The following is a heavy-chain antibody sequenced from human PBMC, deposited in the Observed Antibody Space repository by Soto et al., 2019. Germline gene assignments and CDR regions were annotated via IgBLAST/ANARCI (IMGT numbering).Heavy chain of an antibody. V-gene: IGHV4-59*01. Sequence: SETLSLTCALSGGSITSYYWSWIRQPPGQGLEWIGYIYYSGSTNYNPFLKSRVTISVASSKNQFSLKLTSVTAADTAVYYCARLGYCTGGSCFYYSYYGMDVWGQGTTVT. CDR3: ARLGYCTGGSCFYYSYYGMDV. CDR2: IYYSGST. D-gene: IGHD2-15*01. J-gene: IGHJ6*02. CDR1: GGSITSYY.